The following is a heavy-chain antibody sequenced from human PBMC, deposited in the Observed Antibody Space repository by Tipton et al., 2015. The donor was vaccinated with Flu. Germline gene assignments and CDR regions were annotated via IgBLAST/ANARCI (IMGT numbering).Heavy chain of an antibody. CDR1: GFTYHSYW. CDR3: VKEVGGPGSY. V-gene: IGHV3-7*01. J-gene: IGHJ4*02. CDR2: IKQDGSEK. Sequence: GSLRLSCAASGFTYHSYWMTWVRQAPGKGLEWVANIKQDGSEKYYVDSVKGRFTISRDNAKNSLYLQMNSPGGEDTAIYYCVKEVGGPGSYWGQGTLVTVSS. D-gene: IGHD6-19*01.